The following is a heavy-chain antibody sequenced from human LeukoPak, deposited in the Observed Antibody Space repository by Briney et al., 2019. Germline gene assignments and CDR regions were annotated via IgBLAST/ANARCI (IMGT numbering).Heavy chain of an antibody. Sequence: ASVKVSCKASGYTFTSYGISWVRQAPGQGLEWMGWISAYNGNTNYAQKLQGRVTMTTDTSTSTAYMELRSLRSDDTAVYYCARVGYDFWSGYSPEPNWFDPWGQGTLVTVSS. V-gene: IGHV1-18*01. CDR2: ISAYNGNT. J-gene: IGHJ5*02. D-gene: IGHD3-3*01. CDR1: GYTFTSYG. CDR3: ARVGYDFWSGYSPEPNWFDP.